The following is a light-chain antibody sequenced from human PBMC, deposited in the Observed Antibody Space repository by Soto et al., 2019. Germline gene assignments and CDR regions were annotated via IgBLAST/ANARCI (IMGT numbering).Light chain of an antibody. J-gene: IGKJ1*01. CDR1: QAISTE. CDR3: LQDYSYPRT. CDR2: GTS. V-gene: IGKV1-6*01. Sequence: AIQMTQSPSSLSASVGDRVIITCRASQAISTELGWYQQRPGKAPKLLIYGTSNLQSGVPSRFSGSGSGTEFTLTINGLQPEDFATYYCLQDYSYPRTFGQGTKVDVK.